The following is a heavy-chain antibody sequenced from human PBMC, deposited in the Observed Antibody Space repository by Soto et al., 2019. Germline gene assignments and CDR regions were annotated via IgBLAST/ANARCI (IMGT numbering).Heavy chain of an antibody. D-gene: IGHD3-16*01. Sequence: QVQLVQSGSESMQPGASVKVSCKGSGYPFNSHSINWLRQAPGQGLEWMGWINPNTGNPTYEHGFTGRFVFSVDTSVSTVSLQIFSLKADDSAVYYCARDRASWSFDYWGQGTLVTVSS. J-gene: IGHJ4*02. CDR2: INPNTGNP. CDR1: GYPFNSHS. V-gene: IGHV7-4-1*01. CDR3: ARDRASWSFDY.